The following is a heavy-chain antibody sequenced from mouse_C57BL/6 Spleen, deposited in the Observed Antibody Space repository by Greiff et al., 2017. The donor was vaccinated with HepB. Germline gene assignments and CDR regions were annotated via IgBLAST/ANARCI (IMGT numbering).Heavy chain of an antibody. J-gene: IGHJ1*03. V-gene: IGHV7-3*01. CDR1: GFTFTDYY. CDR2: IRNKANGYTP. CDR3: ARYKGPYYGSSYWYFDV. D-gene: IGHD1-1*01. Sequence: VKLMESGGGLVQPGGSLSLSCAASGFTFTDYYMSWVRQPPGKALEWLGFIRNKANGYTPEYSASVKGRFTISRDNSQSILYLQMNALRAEDSATYYCARYKGPYYGSSYWYFDVWGTGTTVTVSS.